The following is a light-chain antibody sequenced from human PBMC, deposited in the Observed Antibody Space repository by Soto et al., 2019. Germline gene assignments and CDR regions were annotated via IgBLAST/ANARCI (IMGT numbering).Light chain of an antibody. V-gene: IGLV2-14*02. CDR2: EAS. CDR1: SSDVGSYTL. J-gene: IGLJ3*02. Sequence: QSALTQPASVSGSPGQSITISCTGTSSDVGSYTLVSWYQQHPGKAPKLMIFEASKRPSGVSHRFSGSSSGADRYLTISSLRSDDEADYYCQAWGTGGVFGGGTQLTVL. CDR3: QAWGTGGV.